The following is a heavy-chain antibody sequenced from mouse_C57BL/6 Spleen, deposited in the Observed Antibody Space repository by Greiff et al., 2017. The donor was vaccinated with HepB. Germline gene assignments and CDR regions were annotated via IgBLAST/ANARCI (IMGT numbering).Heavy chain of an antibody. V-gene: IGHV1-4*01. D-gene: IGHD1-1*01. CDR1: GYTFTSYT. CDR2: INPSSGYT. CDR3: ARSRYGSSYWYFDV. Sequence: QVHVKQSGAELARPGASVKMSCKASGYTFTSYTMHWVKQRPGQGLEWIGYINPSSGYTKYNQKFKDKATLTADKSSSTAYMQLSSLTSEDSAVYYCARSRYGSSYWYFDVWGTGTTVTVSS. J-gene: IGHJ1*03.